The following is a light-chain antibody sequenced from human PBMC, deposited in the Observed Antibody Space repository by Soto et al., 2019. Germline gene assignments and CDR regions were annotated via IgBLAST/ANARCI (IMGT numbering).Light chain of an antibody. J-gene: IGKJ2*01. CDR2: DTS. Sequence: EIVLTQSPGTLSLSPGERATLSCRASQTTSDSYLGWYQQKPGQAPRLLIYDTSNRATGIPDRFSGSGSGTDFSLTISRLEPEDFAVYYCQQYGNSPPYTFGQGTTLDI. CDR1: QTTSDSY. V-gene: IGKV3-20*01. CDR3: QQYGNSPPYT.